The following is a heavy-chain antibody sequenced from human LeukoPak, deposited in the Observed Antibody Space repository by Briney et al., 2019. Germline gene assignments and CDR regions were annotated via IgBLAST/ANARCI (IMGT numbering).Heavy chain of an antibody. J-gene: IGHJ4*02. CDR3: ARRIYRSSGWYAPHYFDY. CDR1: GGSISSSSYY. CDR2: IYYSGST. D-gene: IGHD6-19*01. V-gene: IGHV4-39*01. Sequence: SEALSLTCTVSGGSISSSSYYWGWIRQPPGKGLQWIGSIYYSGSTYYNPSLKSRVTISVDTSKNQFSLKLSSVTAADTAVYYCARRIYRSSGWYAPHYFDYWGQGTLVTVSS.